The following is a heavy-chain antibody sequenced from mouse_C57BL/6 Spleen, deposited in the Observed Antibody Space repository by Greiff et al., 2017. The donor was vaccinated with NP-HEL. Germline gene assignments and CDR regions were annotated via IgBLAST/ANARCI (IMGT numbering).Heavy chain of an antibody. CDR2: IHPNSGST. CDR1: GYTFTSYW. J-gene: IGHJ2*01. D-gene: IGHD1-1*01. V-gene: IGHV1-64*01. Sequence: QVQLQQPGAELVKPGASVKLSCKASGYTFTSYWMHWVKQRPGQGLEWIGMIHPNSGSTNSNEKFKSKATLTVDKSSSTAYMQLSSLTSEDSAVYYCARIGARFTTVGYFDYWGQGTTLTVSS. CDR3: ARIGARFTTVGYFDY.